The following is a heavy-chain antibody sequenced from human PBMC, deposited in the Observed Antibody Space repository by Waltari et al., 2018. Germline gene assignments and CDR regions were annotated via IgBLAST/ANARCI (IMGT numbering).Heavy chain of an antibody. Sequence: EVQLVETGGGLIQPGGSLRLSCGASGFSVSSNYMTWVRQAPGKGLEWVSVLYSGGTTFYADSVKGRFTISRDNSKNTLFLQMNSLRAEDTAVYYCITSSGWYYFDYWGRGTL. CDR1: GFSVSSNY. V-gene: IGHV3-53*02. D-gene: IGHD6-19*01. CDR2: LYSGGTT. CDR3: ITSSGWYYFDY. J-gene: IGHJ4*02.